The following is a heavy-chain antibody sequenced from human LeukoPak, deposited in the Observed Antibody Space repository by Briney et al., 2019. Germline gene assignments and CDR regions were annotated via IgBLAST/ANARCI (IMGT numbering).Heavy chain of an antibody. V-gene: IGHV1-69*04. CDR2: IIPILGIA. J-gene: IGHJ3*01. D-gene: IGHD3-16*01. CDR1: GGTFSSYA. Sequence: EASVKVSCKASGGTFSSYAISWVRQAPGQGLEWMGRIIPILGIANYAQKFQGRVTITADKSTSTAYMELSSLRSEDTAVYYCARRFRTGGDLHHDAYDVWGQGTVVTVSS. CDR3: ARRFRTGGDLHHDAYDV.